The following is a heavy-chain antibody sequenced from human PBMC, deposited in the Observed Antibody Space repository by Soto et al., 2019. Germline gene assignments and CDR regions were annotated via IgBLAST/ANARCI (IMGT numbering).Heavy chain of an antibody. CDR2: INPNSGGT. V-gene: IGHV1-2*02. Sequence: ASVKVSCKASGYTFTGYYMHWVRQAPGQGLEWMGWINPNSGGTNYAQKFQGRVTMTRDTSISTAYMELSRLRSDDTAVYYCATGYCSSTSCFFDYWGQGXLVTVSS. CDR3: ATGYCSSTSCFFDY. J-gene: IGHJ4*02. CDR1: GYTFTGYY. D-gene: IGHD2-2*01.